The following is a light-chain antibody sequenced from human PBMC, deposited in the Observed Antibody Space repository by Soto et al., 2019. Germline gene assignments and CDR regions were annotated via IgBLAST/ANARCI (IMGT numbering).Light chain of an antibody. V-gene: IGKV3-15*01. CDR1: QNIYSN. Sequence: IVMTQSPATLSVSPGERATLSCRASQNIYSNVAWYQQRPGQAPRLLLYRASTRATGIPARFSGSGSGTEFTRTISSLQSEEFTVDSCLQYHNLWAFGQGTKVEIK. CDR2: RAS. J-gene: IGKJ1*01. CDR3: LQYHNLWA.